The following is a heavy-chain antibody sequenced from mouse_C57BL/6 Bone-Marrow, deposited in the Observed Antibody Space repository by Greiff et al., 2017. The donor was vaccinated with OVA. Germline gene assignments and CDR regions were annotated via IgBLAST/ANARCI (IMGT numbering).Heavy chain of an antibody. Sequence: QVQLQQSGPELVKPGASVKISCKASGYAFSSSWMNWVKQRPGKGLEWIGRIYPGDGDTNYNGKFKGKATLTADKSSSTAYMQLSSLTSEDSAVYICARGTAVVNDMGYWGQGTSVTVSS. J-gene: IGHJ4*01. CDR2: IYPGDGDT. CDR1: GYAFSSSW. D-gene: IGHD1-1*01. CDR3: ARGTAVVNDMGY. V-gene: IGHV1-82*01.